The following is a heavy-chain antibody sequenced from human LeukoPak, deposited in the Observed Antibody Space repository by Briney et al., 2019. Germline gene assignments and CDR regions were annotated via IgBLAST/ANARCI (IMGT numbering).Heavy chain of an antibody. V-gene: IGHV1-69*13. CDR1: GGTFSSYT. J-gene: IGHJ4*02. Sequence: GASVKVSSKASGGTFSSYTISWVRQAPGEGLEWMGGIIPIFGTANYAQKFQGRDTITADEPTSTAYMELRSLRSDDTAVYYCAREMVRGVQFYFDYWGQGTLVTVSS. CDR3: AREMVRGVQFYFDY. CDR2: IIPIFGTA. D-gene: IGHD3-10*01.